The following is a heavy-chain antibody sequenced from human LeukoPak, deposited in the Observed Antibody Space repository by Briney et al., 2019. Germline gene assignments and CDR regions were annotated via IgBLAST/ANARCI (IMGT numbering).Heavy chain of an antibody. CDR1: GFTFSNYG. Sequence: LSGGSLRLSCAGSGFTFSNYGMTWVRQAPGKGLEWVSAISGRGDSTRYGESVKGRFTVSRDNSKNTLYLEMTNLRAEDAAVYFCAMYPNGDYLGAFDFWGQGTLVTVSS. D-gene: IGHD4-17*01. V-gene: IGHV3-23*01. CDR2: ISGRGDST. J-gene: IGHJ3*01. CDR3: AMYPNGDYLGAFDF.